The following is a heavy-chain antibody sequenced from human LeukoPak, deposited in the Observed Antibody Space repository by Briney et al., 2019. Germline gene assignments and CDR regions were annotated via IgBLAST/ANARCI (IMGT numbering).Heavy chain of an antibody. CDR3: TRVASIFRVVSLWSSDY. CDR1: GGSISSYY. CDR2: INYSGNT. D-gene: IGHD3-3*01. J-gene: IGHJ4*02. V-gene: IGHV4-59*01. Sequence: PSETLSLTCTVSGGSISSYYWSWIRQPPGKGLEGIWDINYSGNTKYNPSLKSRFTMSVDNSKNQFSLNLTSVTAVDTAVYYCTRVASIFRVVSLWSSDYWGQGTLVAVSS.